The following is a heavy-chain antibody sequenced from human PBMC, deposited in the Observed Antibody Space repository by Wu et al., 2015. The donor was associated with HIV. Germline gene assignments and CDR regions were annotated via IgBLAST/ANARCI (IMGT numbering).Heavy chain of an antibody. J-gene: IGHJ4*02. V-gene: IGHV1-18*01. CDR3: ARLGPPCSTATCYYHFDY. Sequence: QVELVQSGAEVKKSGASMKVSCKTSGYTFTSYSISWVRQAPGHGLEWMGWISPYNGNTNYAQKFQGRVTMTTDTSTRTAYMELRSLKSDDTAVYYCARLGPPCSTATCYYHFDYWGQGTLVTVSS. CDR2: ISPYNGNT. D-gene: IGHD2-2*01. CDR1: GYTFTSYS.